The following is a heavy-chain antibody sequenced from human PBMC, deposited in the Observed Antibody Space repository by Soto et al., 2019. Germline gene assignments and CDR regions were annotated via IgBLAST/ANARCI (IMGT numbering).Heavy chain of an antibody. J-gene: IGHJ4*02. CDR2: INQDGSQT. V-gene: IGHV3-7*03. Sequence: VGPLRLSCAASGLTSTNYWMKWFRQAPGKGLEWVANINQDGSQTNYVDSVKGRFTISRDNAKNSLYLQMNSLRAEDTAVYYCARGTPTPGLDYWGQGTLVTVSS. D-gene: IGHD2-15*01. CDR1: GLTSTNYW. CDR3: ARGTPTPGLDY.